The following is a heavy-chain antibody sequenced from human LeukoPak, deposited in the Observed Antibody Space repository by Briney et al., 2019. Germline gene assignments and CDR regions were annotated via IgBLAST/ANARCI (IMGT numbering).Heavy chain of an antibody. CDR3: ARSAAAGRIVATFGY. J-gene: IGHJ4*02. V-gene: IGHV3-48*03. Sequence: GGSLRLSCAASGFTFSSYEMNWVRQAPGKGLEWLSYIGSSDSTTHYADSVKGRFTISRDNAKNSLYLQMNSLRAEHTAVYYCARSAAAGRIVATFGYWGKGTLVIVSS. CDR2: IGSSDSTT. D-gene: IGHD5-12*01. CDR1: GFTFSSYE.